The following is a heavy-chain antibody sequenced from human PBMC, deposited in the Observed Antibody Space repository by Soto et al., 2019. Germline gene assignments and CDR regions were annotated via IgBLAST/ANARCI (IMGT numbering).Heavy chain of an antibody. D-gene: IGHD1-26*01. CDR2: IIPIFGTA. CDR3: AREVGATLNWFDP. CDR1: GGTFTTYA. V-gene: IGHV1-69*01. Sequence: QVQLVQSGAEVKKPGSSVKVSCKASGGTFTTYAITWVRQAPGQGLEWMGGIIPIFGTANYAQKFQGRVTITADDSTSTASMHLSSLRSDDTAVYYCAREVGATLNWFDPWGQGTLVTVSS. J-gene: IGHJ5*02.